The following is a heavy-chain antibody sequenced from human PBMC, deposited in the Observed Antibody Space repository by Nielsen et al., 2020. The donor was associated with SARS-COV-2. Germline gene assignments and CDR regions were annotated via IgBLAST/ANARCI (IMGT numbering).Heavy chain of an antibody. D-gene: IGHD3-3*01. V-gene: IGHV1-69*01. CDR2: IIPIFGTA. Sequence: WVRQAPGQGLEWMGGIIPIFGTANYAQKFQGRVTITADESTSTAYMELSSLRSEDTAVYYCARVAYDFWSGYYKINAFGIWGQGTMVTVSS. J-gene: IGHJ3*02. CDR3: ARVAYDFWSGYYKINAFGI.